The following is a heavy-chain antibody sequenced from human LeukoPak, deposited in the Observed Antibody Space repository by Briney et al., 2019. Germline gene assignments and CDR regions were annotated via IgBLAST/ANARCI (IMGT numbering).Heavy chain of an antibody. CDR1: GGSISGYY. CDR2: IYYSGST. CDR3: ARGRLPIDY. D-gene: IGHD6-25*01. Sequence: SETLSLTCTVSGGSISGYYWSWIRQPPGKGLEWIGYIYYSGSTSYNPSLKSRVTISVDTSKNQFSLKLTSVTAADTAVYYCARGRLPIDYWGQGTLVTVSS. J-gene: IGHJ4*02. V-gene: IGHV4-59*08.